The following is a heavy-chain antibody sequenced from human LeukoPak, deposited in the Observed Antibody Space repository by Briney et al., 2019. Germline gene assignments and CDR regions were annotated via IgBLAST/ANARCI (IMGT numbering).Heavy chain of an antibody. CDR2: VYGTGNT. CDR1: GGSISSYY. CDR3: ARHPSTTDSFDI. Sequence: SETLSLTCTVSGGSISSYYWSWIRQPPGKGLEWIGCVYGTGNTNYNPSLKSRLTILEDTSRNQFSLKMSSVTAADTAVYYCARHPSTTDSFDIWGQGTVVTVSS. V-gene: IGHV4-59*08. J-gene: IGHJ3*02. D-gene: IGHD1-14*01.